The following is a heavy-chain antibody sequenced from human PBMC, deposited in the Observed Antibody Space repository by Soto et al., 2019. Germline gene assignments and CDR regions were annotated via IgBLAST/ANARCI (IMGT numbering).Heavy chain of an antibody. CDR2: IFHSGST. V-gene: IGHV4-30-2*01. J-gene: IGHJ2*01. D-gene: IGHD1-26*01. CDR3: ARAGDSGSPDWSFNV. CDR1: GDSISSGGYS. Sequence: QLQLQESGLGLVKPSQTLSLTCAVSGDSISSGGYSWSWLRQQPGKRLEWIGYIFHSGSTYYNPSLKSRGTISVDGSKNHFSLELSTVTAADTVVYNCARAGDSGSPDWSFNVWGRGTLVTVSS.